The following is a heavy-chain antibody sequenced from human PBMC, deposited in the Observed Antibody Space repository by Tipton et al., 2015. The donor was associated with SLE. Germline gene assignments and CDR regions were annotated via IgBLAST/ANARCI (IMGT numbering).Heavy chain of an antibody. Sequence: SLRLSCAASGFTFSSYAMHWVRQAPGKGLEWVAVISYDGSNKYYADSVKGRFTISRDNSKNTLYLQMNSLRAEDTAVYYCARDPGYSSSSDFDYWGQGTLVTVSS. CDR1: GFTFSSYA. CDR3: ARDPGYSSSSDFDY. D-gene: IGHD6-6*01. J-gene: IGHJ4*02. CDR2: ISYDGSNK. V-gene: IGHV3-30*04.